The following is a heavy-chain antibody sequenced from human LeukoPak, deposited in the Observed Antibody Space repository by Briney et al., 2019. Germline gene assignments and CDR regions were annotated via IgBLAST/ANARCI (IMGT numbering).Heavy chain of an antibody. CDR3: ARVISGYCDY. CDR1: GGSISSGEYY. Sequence: SETLSLTCTVSGGSISSGEYYWSWIRQPPGKGLEWIGYIYYSGSTYCNPSLKSRVTISVDTSKNQFSLKLSSVTAADTAVYYCARVISGYCDYWGRGTLVTVSS. D-gene: IGHD3-22*01. V-gene: IGHV4-30-4*01. CDR2: IYYSGST. J-gene: IGHJ4*02.